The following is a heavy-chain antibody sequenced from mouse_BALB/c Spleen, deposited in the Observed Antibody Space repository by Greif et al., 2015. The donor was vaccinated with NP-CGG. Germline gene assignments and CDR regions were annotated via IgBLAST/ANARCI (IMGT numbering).Heavy chain of an antibody. V-gene: IGHV5-4*02. CDR1: GFTFSDYY. Sequence: EVNVVESGGGLVKPGGSLKLSCAASGFTFSDYYMYWVRQTPEKRLEWVATISDGGSYTYYPDSVKGRFTISRDNAKNNLYLQMSSLKSEDSAMYYCARDGGLTGTSWFAYWGQGTLVTVSA. CDR2: ISDGGSYT. D-gene: IGHD4-1*01. CDR3: ARDGGLTGTSWFAY. J-gene: IGHJ3*01.